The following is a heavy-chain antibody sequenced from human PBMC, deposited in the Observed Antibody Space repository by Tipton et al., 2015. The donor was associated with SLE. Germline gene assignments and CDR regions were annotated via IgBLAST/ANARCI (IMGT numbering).Heavy chain of an antibody. CDR1: GFVFSSYD. V-gene: IGHV3-13*01. J-gene: IGHJ4*02. Sequence: GSLRLSCAASGFVFSSYDMHWVRQAAGKGLEWVSTINSAGDTYYAVSVKGRFTISREDAKNSFYLQMDSLRAGDTAVYYCARSFTNSWAYFGNGFDYWGRGTLVTVSS. D-gene: IGHD3-9*01. CDR2: INSAGDT. CDR3: ARSFTNSWAYFGNGFDY.